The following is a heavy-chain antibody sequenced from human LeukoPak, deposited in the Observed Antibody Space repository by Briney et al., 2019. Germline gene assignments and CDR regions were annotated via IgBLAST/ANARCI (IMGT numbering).Heavy chain of an antibody. CDR3: ARAGYCSGGSCASRY. V-gene: IGHV1-8*03. D-gene: IGHD2-15*01. Sequence: GASVKVSCKASGYTFTSYDINWGRQATGQGLEWMGWMNPNSGNTGYAQKFQGRVTITRNTSISTAYMELSSLRSEDTAVYYCARAGYCSGGSCASRYWGQGTLVTVSS. CDR1: GYTFTSYD. CDR2: MNPNSGNT. J-gene: IGHJ4*02.